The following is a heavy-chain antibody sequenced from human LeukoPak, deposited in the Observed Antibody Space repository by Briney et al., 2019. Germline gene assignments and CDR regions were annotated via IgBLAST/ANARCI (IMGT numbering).Heavy chain of an antibody. Sequence: SVKVSCKASGYTFTSYDISWVRQAPGQGLEWMGRIIPILGIANYAQKLQGRVTITADKSTSTAYMELSSLRSEDTAVYYCARDKPNYGDYVGYFQHWGQGTLVTVSS. CDR2: IIPILGIA. V-gene: IGHV1-69*04. D-gene: IGHD4-17*01. CDR3: ARDKPNYGDYVGYFQH. J-gene: IGHJ1*01. CDR1: GYTFTSYD.